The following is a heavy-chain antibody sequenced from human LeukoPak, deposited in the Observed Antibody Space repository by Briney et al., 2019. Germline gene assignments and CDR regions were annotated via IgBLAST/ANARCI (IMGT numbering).Heavy chain of an antibody. CDR1: GFIFSYYS. V-gene: IGHV3-21*01. CDR2: INSNSNYK. D-gene: IGHD3-10*01. CDR3: ARSEFEAFDM. Sequence: GGSLRLSCAASGFIFSYYSMNWVRQAPGKGLEWVSSINSNSNYKSYADSVKGRFTISRANAKTSLYLKMTSLRAEDTSVYYCARSEFEAFDMWGQGTMVTVSS. J-gene: IGHJ3*02.